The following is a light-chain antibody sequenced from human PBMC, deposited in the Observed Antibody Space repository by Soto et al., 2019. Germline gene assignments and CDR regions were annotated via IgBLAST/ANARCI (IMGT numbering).Light chain of an antibody. Sequence: DIQLTQSPYFLSASVGDRVTITCRASQGIGSYLAWYQQKPGKAPKLLISGASTLQSGVPSRFSGSGSWTEFTLTISSLQPEDFATYSCQQLHSWGVTFGGGTKVEIK. V-gene: IGKV1-9*01. CDR2: GAS. CDR1: QGIGSY. CDR3: QQLHSWGVT. J-gene: IGKJ4*01.